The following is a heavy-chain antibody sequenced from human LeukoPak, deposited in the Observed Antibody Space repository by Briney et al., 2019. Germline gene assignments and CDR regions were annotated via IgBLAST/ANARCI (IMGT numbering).Heavy chain of an antibody. Sequence: GGSLRLSCAASGFTFSTFEMHWVRQAPGKWLVWVSRINAEGSRIGCADSVKGRFTFSRDNARNTLYLQMNSLRAEDTGVYYCARELPREVTLDFWGQGTLVTVSS. D-gene: IGHD2-21*02. J-gene: IGHJ4*02. CDR3: ARELPREVTLDF. V-gene: IGHV3-74*01. CDR1: GFTFSTFE. CDR2: INAEGSRI.